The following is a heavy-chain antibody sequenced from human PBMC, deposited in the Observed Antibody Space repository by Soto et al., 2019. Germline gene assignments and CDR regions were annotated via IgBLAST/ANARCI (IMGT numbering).Heavy chain of an antibody. CDR1: GGTFSSYT. V-gene: IGHV1-69*04. D-gene: IGHD1-1*01. CDR3: ARDSRTTGTYYYYYDMGV. CDR2: IIPILGIA. J-gene: IGHJ6*03. Sequence: SVKVSCKASGGTFSSYTISWVRQAPGQGLEWMGRIIPILGIANYAQKFQGRVTITADKSTSTAYMELSSLRSEDTAVYYCARDSRTTGTYYYYYDMGVWGKGTTVTVPS.